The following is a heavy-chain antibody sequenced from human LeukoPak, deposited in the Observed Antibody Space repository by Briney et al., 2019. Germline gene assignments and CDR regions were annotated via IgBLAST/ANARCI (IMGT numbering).Heavy chain of an antibody. V-gene: IGHV3-48*01. Sequence: RAGGSLRLSCAASGFTFSSYSMNWARQAPGKGLEWVSYISSSSSTIYYADSVKGRFTISRDNAKNSLYLQMNSLRAEDTAVYYCASRTTVVTPRGAFDIWGQGTMVTVSS. CDR2: ISSSSSTI. J-gene: IGHJ3*02. CDR1: GFTFSSYS. D-gene: IGHD4-23*01. CDR3: ASRTTVVTPRGAFDI.